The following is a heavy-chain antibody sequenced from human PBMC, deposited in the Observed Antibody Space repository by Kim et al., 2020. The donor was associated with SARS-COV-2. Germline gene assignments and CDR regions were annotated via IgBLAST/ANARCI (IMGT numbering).Heavy chain of an antibody. CDR2: IYYSGST. D-gene: IGHD6-13*01. Sequence: SETLSLTCTVSGGSISSSSYYWGWIRQPPGKGLEWIGSIYYSGSTYYNPSLKSRVTISVDTSKNQFSLKLSSVTAADTAVYYCARHPTAHGAAGFDYWGQGTLVTVSS. CDR3: ARHPTAHGAAGFDY. CDR1: GGSISSSSYY. J-gene: IGHJ4*02. V-gene: IGHV4-39*01.